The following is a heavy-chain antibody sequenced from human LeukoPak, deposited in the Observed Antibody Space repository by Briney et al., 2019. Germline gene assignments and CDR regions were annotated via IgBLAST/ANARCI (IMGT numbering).Heavy chain of an antibody. CDR3: ARDARHFDY. J-gene: IGHJ4*02. V-gene: IGHV4-4*07. CDR2: IISSGYT. CDR1: GDSISDYY. Sequence: PSETLSLTCTVSGDSISDYYWTWIRQPAGKGLEWIGRIISSGYTNYNPSLTSRLAMSLDTSKNQISLRLNSVTAADTAVYYCARDARHFDYWGQGTLVTVSS.